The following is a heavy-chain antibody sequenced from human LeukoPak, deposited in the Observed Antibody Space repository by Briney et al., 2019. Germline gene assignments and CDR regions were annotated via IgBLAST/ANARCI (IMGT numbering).Heavy chain of an antibody. CDR1: GGSISRNDYY. CDR2: IYHGGST. CDR3: AKGEDHGSGTVHFAS. Sequence: SETLSLTCTVSGGSISRNDYYWDWVRQPPGKGLEWIGEIYHGGSTNYNPSLKSRVAMSVDRSRNQFSLQLSSVTAADTAVYYCAKGEDHGSGTVHFASWGQGTLVTVSS. D-gene: IGHD3-10*01. V-gene: IGHV4-39*07. J-gene: IGHJ4*02.